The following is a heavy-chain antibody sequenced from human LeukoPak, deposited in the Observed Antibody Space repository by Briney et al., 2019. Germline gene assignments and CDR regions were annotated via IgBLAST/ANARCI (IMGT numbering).Heavy chain of an antibody. V-gene: IGHV4-59*08. D-gene: IGHD2-15*01. CDR2: IFYGGTT. J-gene: IGHJ4*02. CDR3: ARQGCSGGSCYSGPIDY. Sequence: SATLSLMCTVSAGSISVYYWGWLGPPPGEGLEWIGYIFYGGTTNYNPSLRSRVTISVGTSQNQFSLKLSSVTAADTAVYYCARQGCSGGSCYSGPIDYWGQGTLVTVSS. CDR1: AGSISVYY.